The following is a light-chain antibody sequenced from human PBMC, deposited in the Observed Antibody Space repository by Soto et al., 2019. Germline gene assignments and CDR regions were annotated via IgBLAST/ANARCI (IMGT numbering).Light chain of an antibody. CDR2: GAY. CDR3: QQYGSSPPIT. Sequence: EIVMTQSPATLSVSPGERATLSCRASQSVSSTVAWYQQKPGQAPRLLIYGAYTRAAGVPARFSGSGSGTDFTLTISRLEPEDFAVYYCQQYGSSPPITFGQGTRLEIK. J-gene: IGKJ5*01. V-gene: IGKV3-20*01. CDR1: QSVSST.